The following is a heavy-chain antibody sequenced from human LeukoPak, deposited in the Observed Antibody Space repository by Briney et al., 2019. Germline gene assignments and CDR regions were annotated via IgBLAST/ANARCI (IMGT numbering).Heavy chain of an antibody. J-gene: IGHJ4*02. CDR3: AMDSVTNRGRFDY. Sequence: ASVKVSCKASGYTFTSYGISWVRQAPGQGLEWMGWISAYNGNTNYAQKFQGRVTMTRDMSTSTVYMELSSLRSEDTAVYYCAMDSVTNRGRFDYWGQGTLVTVSS. CDR2: ISAYNGNT. D-gene: IGHD4-11*01. CDR1: GYTFTSYG. V-gene: IGHV1-18*01.